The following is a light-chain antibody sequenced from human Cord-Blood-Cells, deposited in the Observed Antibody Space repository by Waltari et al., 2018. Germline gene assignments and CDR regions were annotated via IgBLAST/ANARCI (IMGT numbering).Light chain of an antibody. Sequence: DIQVTQSPSTLSASVGDRVTIPCRASQSMSSRLDWYQQKPGKAPTLLISKASSLESGVPSIFSGRRSGTEFTLTISSLQPDDFATYYCQQYNSYAWTFGQGTKVEIK. J-gene: IGKJ1*01. CDR2: KAS. CDR3: QQYNSYAWT. CDR1: QSMSSR. V-gene: IGKV1-5*03.